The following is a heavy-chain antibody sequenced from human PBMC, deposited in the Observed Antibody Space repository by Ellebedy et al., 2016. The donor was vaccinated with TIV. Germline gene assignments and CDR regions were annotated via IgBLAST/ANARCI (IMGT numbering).Heavy chain of an antibody. V-gene: IGHV3-30-3*01. CDR2: ISYDGSNK. Sequence: PGGSLRLSCAASGFTFSSYAMHWVRQAPGKGLEWVAVISYDGSNKYYADSVKGRFTISRDNSKNTLYLQMNSLRAEDTAVYYCARDTGLGSSGWGWDWGQGTLVTVSS. CDR3: ARDTGLGSSGWGWD. D-gene: IGHD6-6*01. CDR1: GFTFSSYA. J-gene: IGHJ4*02.